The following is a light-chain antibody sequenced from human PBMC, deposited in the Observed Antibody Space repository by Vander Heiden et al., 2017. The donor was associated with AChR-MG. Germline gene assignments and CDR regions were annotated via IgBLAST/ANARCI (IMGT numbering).Light chain of an antibody. V-gene: IGLV3-1*01. CDR2: QAS. J-gene: IGLJ2*01. CDR3: QGCDSSTVV. Sequence: SCALTPPPSVCVSPAQTASITCSGDKWGDKDACWYQQKPGQPPVLVIYQASKRPAGIPQLFSCFNSGNTAPPTISATQAIDEADYYCQGCDSSTVVFGGGTKLTVL. CDR1: KWGDKD.